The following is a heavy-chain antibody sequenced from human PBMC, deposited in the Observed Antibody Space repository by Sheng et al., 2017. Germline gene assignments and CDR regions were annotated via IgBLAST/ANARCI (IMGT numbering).Heavy chain of an antibody. CDR3: AKHHDGSSPNWFDV. J-gene: IGHJ5*02. CDR2: INWDGNSA. D-gene: IGHD6-13*01. CDR1: GFTFHDYD. V-gene: IGHV3-20*01. Sequence: DVELVESGGGVARPGQSLNLTCAASGFTFHDYDMSWVRQLPGKGLEWVSSINWDGNSAQYADSVRGRFTISRDNAKNLLLLHMTNLRIEDTALFHCAKHHDGSSPNWFDVWGQGILVTVSS.